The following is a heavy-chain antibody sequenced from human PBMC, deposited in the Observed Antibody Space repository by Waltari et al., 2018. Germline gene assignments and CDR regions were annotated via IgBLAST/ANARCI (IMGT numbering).Heavy chain of an antibody. D-gene: IGHD3-10*01. CDR1: GYTFTDYY. J-gene: IGHJ4*02. CDR2: VDPEDGET. CDR3: ATVAFYYYGSGSLFDY. V-gene: IGHV1-69-2*01. Sequence: VQLVQSGAEVKKPGATVKISCKASGYTFTDYYLHWVQQAPGKGLEWMGRVDPEDGETIYAEKFQGRVTITADTSTDTAYMELSSLRSEDTAVYYCATVAFYYYGSGSLFDYWGQGTLVTVSS.